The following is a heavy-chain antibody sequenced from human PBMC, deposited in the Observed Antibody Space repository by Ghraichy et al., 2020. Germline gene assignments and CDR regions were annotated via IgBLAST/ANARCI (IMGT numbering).Heavy chain of an antibody. J-gene: IGHJ4*02. V-gene: IGHV1-2*02. Sequence: ASLKVSCKASGYPFTDYFIHWVRQAPSGGLEWMGWSNPNSGGAFYARKFQGRVTMTRDTSINTAYLELSRLTSDDTGFYFCTRERYGDGYWGQGAPVIVS. CDR3: TRERYGDGY. CDR1: GYPFTDYF. D-gene: IGHD4-17*01. CDR2: SNPNSGGA.